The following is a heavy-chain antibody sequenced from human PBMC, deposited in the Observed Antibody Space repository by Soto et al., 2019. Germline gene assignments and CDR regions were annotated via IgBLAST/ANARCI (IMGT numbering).Heavy chain of an antibody. V-gene: IGHV4-61*01. Sequence: SETLSLTCTVSGGSVSSGSYYWSWIRQPPGKGLEWIGYIYYSGSTNYNPSLKSRVTISVDTSKNQFSLKLSSVTAADTAVYSCARDRHSSGWYFDYWGQGTLVTVSS. CDR2: IYYSGST. CDR1: GGSVSSGSYY. J-gene: IGHJ4*02. CDR3: ARDRHSSGWYFDY. D-gene: IGHD6-19*01.